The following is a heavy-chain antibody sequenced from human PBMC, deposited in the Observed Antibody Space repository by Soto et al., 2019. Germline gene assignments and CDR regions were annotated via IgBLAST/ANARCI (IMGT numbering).Heavy chain of an antibody. V-gene: IGHV4-4*02. CDR1: SGSISSSNW. CDR3: ARVSRTYYYGSGTDGCLGYYYYYYYMDV. Sequence: QVQLQESGPGLVKPSGTLSLTCAVSSGSISSSNWWSWVRQPPGKGLEWIGEIYHSGSTNYNPSLKSRVTISVDKSKNQFSLKLSSVTAADTAVYYCARVSRTYYYGSGTDGCLGYYYYYYYMDVWGKGTTVTVSS. J-gene: IGHJ6*03. D-gene: IGHD3-10*01. CDR2: IYHSGST.